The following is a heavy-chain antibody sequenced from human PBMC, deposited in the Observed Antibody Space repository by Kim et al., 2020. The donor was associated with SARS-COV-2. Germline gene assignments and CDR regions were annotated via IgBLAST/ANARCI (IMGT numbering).Heavy chain of an antibody. Sequence: GGSLRLSCGASGFTFSNYGMSWVRQAPGRGLEWVAFISDTGGTTNYADSVNGRFSVSRDNSKNMVYVQMSSLRAEDTAVYYCTNSNIGWGQGTRVTVSS. V-gene: IGHV3-23*01. CDR2: ISDTGGTT. CDR3: TNSNIG. J-gene: IGHJ4*02. CDR1: GFTFSNYG. D-gene: IGHD3-16*01.